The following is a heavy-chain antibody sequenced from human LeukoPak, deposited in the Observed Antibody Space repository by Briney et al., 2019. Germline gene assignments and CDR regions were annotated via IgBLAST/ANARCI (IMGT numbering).Heavy chain of an antibody. Sequence: ASVKVSCKASGYTFTGYYMHWVRQAPGQGLEWMGWINPNSGGTNYAQKFQGRVTMTRDTSISTAYMELSRLRSDDTAVYYCARVLHDIVVVTAHYFDYWGQGTLVTVS. D-gene: IGHD2-21*02. CDR2: INPNSGGT. CDR3: ARVLHDIVVVTAHYFDY. CDR1: GYTFTGYY. J-gene: IGHJ4*02. V-gene: IGHV1-2*02.